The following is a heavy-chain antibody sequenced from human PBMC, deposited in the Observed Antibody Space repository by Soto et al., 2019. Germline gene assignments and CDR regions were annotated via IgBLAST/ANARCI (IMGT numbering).Heavy chain of an antibody. D-gene: IGHD1-1*01. CDR2: IYATGTT. J-gene: IGHJ5*02. V-gene: IGHV4-4*07. Sequence: LDHTFTVSGATISGFYWSWIRKSAGKGLEWIGRIYATGTTDYNPSLKSRVMMSVDTSKKQFSLKLRSVTAADTAVYYCVRDGTKTLRDWFDPWGQGISVSVSS. CDR3: VRDGTKTLRDWFDP. CDR1: GATISGFY.